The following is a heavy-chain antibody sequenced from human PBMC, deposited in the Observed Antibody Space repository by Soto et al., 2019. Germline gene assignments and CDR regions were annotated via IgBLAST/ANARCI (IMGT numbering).Heavy chain of an antibody. D-gene: IGHD3-16*01. Sequence: EVQLVESGGGLVQPGGSLRLSCAASGFTFSSYWMTWVRQVPGKGLEWVSYINPDGSTKSYSSSLKGRFTLSRDNAKNSLYLQLNSRRAEDAAVYYCAKPPTGNVTFNTGGHGAMVPVSS. CDR3: AKPPTGNVTFNT. J-gene: IGHJ3*02. CDR1: GFTFSSYW. CDR2: INPDGSTK. V-gene: IGHV3-7*01.